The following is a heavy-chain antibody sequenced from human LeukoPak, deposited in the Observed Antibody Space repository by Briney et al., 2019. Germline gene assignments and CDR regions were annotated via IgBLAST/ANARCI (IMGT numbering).Heavy chain of an antibody. D-gene: IGHD2/OR15-2a*01. J-gene: IGHJ4*02. CDR3: AKDGPTLTISN. CDR1: VYTFTIFY. V-gene: IGHV1-46*01. CDR2: LNPSGGSS. Sequence: ASVKVSCKASVYTFTIFYMHWVRQAPGQGLESMGMLNPSGGSSSYAQKFQGRLTMTRDTSTSTIYMELSSLRSEDTAVYYCAKDGPTLTISNWGQGTLVTVSS.